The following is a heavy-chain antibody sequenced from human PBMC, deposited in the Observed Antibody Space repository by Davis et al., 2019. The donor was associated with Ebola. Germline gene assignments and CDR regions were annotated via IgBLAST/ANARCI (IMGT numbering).Heavy chain of an antibody. CDR1: GFTFIDYY. Sequence: ASVKVSCKASGFTFIDYYLHWVRQAPGQGPEWMGWISLNSGSTKYSHKFQGRVTMTRDTSINTAHMEVSGLRSDDTAIYYCARDDKVMHFDYWGQGTLVTVSS. V-gene: IGHV1-2*02. D-gene: IGHD3-16*01. J-gene: IGHJ4*02. CDR3: ARDDKVMHFDY. CDR2: ISLNSGST.